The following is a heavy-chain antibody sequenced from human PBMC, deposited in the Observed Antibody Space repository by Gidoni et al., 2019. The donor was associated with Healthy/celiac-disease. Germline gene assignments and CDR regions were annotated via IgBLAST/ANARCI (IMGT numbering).Heavy chain of an antibody. J-gene: IGHJ5*02. V-gene: IGHV3-23*01. CDR2: INASGGST. CDR1: GFTFSSYA. D-gene: IGHD3-10*01. CDR3: AKDRWFGEPMIYWFDP. Sequence: EVQLLEYGGGLVQPAGYLSLSCVAAGFTFSSYAMSWVRQALGQGLEWFSAINASGGSTYYADSLKGRFTISRDNSKNTLYLQMSSLRSEDTAVYYCAKDRWFGEPMIYWFDPWGQGTLVTVSS.